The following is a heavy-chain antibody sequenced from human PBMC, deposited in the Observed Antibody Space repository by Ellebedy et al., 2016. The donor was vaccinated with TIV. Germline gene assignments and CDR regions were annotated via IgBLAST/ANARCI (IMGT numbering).Heavy chain of an antibody. D-gene: IGHD2-2*01. V-gene: IGHV3-49*03. CDR3: TRISGYCSSTSCQHYYYGMDV. CDR1: GFTFGDYA. CDR2: IRSKAYGGTT. Sequence: GESLKISXTASGFTFGDYAMSWFRQAPGKGLEWVGFIRSKAYGGTTEYAASVKGRFTISRDDSKSIAYLQMNSLKTEDTAVYYCTRISGYCSSTSCQHYYYGMDVWGQGTTVTVSS. J-gene: IGHJ6*02.